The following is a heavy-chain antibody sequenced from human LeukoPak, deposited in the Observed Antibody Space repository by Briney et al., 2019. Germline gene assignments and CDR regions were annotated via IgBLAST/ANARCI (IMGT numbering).Heavy chain of an antibody. CDR1: GLIFGSRW. CDR2: IKRDGSGE. Sequence: GGSLRLSCAASGLIFGSRWMSWIRQAPGKGLEWVANIKRDGSGEYYLDSVKGRFTISRGNAKNSLYLQMNSLRAEDTAVYYCASLLGDETIFDFWGQGTLVTVSS. J-gene: IGHJ4*02. V-gene: IGHV3-7*01. D-gene: IGHD1-26*01. CDR3: ASLLGDETIFDF.